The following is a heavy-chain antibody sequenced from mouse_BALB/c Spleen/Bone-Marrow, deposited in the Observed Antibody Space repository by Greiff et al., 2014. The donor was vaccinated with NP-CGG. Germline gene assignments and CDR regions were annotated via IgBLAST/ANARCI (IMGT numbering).Heavy chain of an antibody. Sequence: EVQLVESGAELVKPGASVKLSCTASGFNIKDTYMHWVKQRPEQGLEWIGRIDPANGNTKYDPKFQGKATITADTSSNTAYLRLSSLTSEDTAVYYCAPYYYGSSQFAYWGQGTLVTVSA. CDR3: APYYYGSSQFAY. CDR1: GFNIKDTY. D-gene: IGHD1-1*01. CDR2: IDPANGNT. J-gene: IGHJ3*01. V-gene: IGHV14-3*02.